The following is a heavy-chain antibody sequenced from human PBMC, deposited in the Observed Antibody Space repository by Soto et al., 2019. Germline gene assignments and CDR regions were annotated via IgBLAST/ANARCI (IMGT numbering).Heavy chain of an antibody. V-gene: IGHV4-30-4*01. CDR2: IYYSGST. D-gene: IGHD1-1*01. Sequence: QVQLQESGPGLVKPSQTLSLTCTVSGGSISSGDYYWSWIRQPPGKGLEWIGYIYYSGSTYYNPSIKSRVTRSVDTFNSQFALKPSSLTAADTAVYYCARAPNNCYFDYGGHRTLVIVSS. CDR3: ARAPNNCYFDY. CDR1: GGSISSGDYY. J-gene: IGHJ4*03.